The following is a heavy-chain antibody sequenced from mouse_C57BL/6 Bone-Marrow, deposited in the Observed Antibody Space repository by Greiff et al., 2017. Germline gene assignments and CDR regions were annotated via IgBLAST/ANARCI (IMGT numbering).Heavy chain of an antibody. J-gene: IGHJ4*01. CDR1: GYAFTNYL. D-gene: IGHD1-3*01. CDR3: ANYIEY. CDR2: INPGSGGP. V-gene: IGHV1-54*01. Sequence: QVQLQQSGAELVRPGTSVKVSCKASGYAFTNYLIEWVKQRPGQGLEWIGVINPGSGGPNYNEKFKGKATLTADKSSSTAYMQRSSLTSEDSAVYFCANYIEYWGQGTSVTVSS.